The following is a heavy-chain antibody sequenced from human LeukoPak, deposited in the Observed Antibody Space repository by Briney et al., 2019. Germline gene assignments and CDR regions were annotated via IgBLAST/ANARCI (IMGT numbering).Heavy chain of an antibody. D-gene: IGHD4-17*01. CDR1: GFTFSNFA. CDR2: LNGDNT. J-gene: IGHJ4*02. V-gene: IGHV3-23*01. Sequence: GGSLRLSCAASGFTFSNFAMSWIRQAPGKGLEWVSALNGDNTYYADSVKGRFTVSRDNSKNTLYLQMNSLTAEDTAVYYCARDAYAVADYWGQGTLVTVSS. CDR3: ARDAYAVADY.